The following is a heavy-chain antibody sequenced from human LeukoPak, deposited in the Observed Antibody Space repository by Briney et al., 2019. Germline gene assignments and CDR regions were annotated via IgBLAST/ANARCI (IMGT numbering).Heavy chain of an antibody. D-gene: IGHD6-13*01. CDR3: ARVAGYSSSWFAY. Sequence: GGSLRLSCAASGFTFSSYGMHWVRQAPGKGLEWVGVIWYDGSNKYYADSVKGRFTISRDNSKNTLYLQMNSLIHENTAVYYCARVAGYSSSWFAYWGQGALVTVSS. CDR2: IWYDGSNK. V-gene: IGHV3-33*01. J-gene: IGHJ4*02. CDR1: GFTFSSYG.